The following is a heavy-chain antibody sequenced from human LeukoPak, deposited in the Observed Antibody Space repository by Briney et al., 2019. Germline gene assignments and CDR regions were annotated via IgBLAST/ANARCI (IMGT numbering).Heavy chain of an antibody. CDR1: GGSISSSSYY. Sequence: SETLSLTCTVSGGSISSSSYYWGWIRQPPGKGLEWIGSIYYSGSTYYNPSLKSRVTISVDTSKNQFSLKLSSVTAADTAVYYCARGAMITFGGAYDYWGQGTLVTVSS. CDR2: IYYSGST. J-gene: IGHJ4*02. V-gene: IGHV4-39*07. CDR3: ARGAMITFGGAYDY. D-gene: IGHD3-16*01.